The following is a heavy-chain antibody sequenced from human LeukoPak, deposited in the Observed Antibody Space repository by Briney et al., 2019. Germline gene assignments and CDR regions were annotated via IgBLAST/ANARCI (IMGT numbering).Heavy chain of an antibody. V-gene: IGHV1-2*02. D-gene: IGHD4-17*01. CDR3: ARVVDGYDYGDDY. Sequence: ASVKVSCKASGGTFSSYAISWVRQAPGQGLEWMGWINPSSGGTNYAQKFQGRVTMTRDTSISTAYMELSRLTSDDTALYYCARVVDGYDYGDDYWGQGSLVTVSS. CDR2: INPSSGGT. J-gene: IGHJ4*02. CDR1: GGTFSSYA.